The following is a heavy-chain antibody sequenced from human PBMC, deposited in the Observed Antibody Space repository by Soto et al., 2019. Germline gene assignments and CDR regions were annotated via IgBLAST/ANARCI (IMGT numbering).Heavy chain of an antibody. J-gene: IGHJ4*02. V-gene: IGHV3-11*01. CDR1: GFTVSDSY. CDR3: ARDKDGYNYYFDY. Sequence: PGGSLRLSCAASGFTVSDSYMTWIRQIPGKGLEWVSYINDRGDTIYYADSVEGRFTVSRDNAKNSLYLQMNSLRAEDTALYYCARDKDGYNYYFDYWGQGTQVTVSS. D-gene: IGHD5-12*01. CDR2: INDRGDTI.